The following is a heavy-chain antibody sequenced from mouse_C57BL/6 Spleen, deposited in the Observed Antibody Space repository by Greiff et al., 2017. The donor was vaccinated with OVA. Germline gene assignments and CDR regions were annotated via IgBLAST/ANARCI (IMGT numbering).Heavy chain of an antibody. D-gene: IGHD1-1*01. J-gene: IGHJ2*01. CDR1: GYTFTSYW. CDR3: ARGNYYGSSLFDY. Sequence: QVQLQQPGAELVMPGASVKLSCKASGYTFTSYWMHWVKQRPGQGLEWIGEIDPSDSYTNYNQKFKGKSTLTVDKSYSTAYMQLSSLTSEDSAVYYWARGNYYGSSLFDYWGQGTTLTVSS. CDR2: IDPSDSYT. V-gene: IGHV1-69*01.